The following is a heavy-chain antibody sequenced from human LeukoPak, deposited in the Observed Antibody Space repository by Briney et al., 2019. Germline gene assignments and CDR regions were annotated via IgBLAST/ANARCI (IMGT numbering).Heavy chain of an antibody. CDR2: INHSGST. D-gene: IGHD6-19*01. J-gene: IGHJ6*03. CDR3: ARGASSGWYPVYYYYMDV. V-gene: IGHV4-34*01. Sequence: PSETLSLTCAVCGGSFSGYYWSWIRQPPGKGLEWIGEINHSGSTNYNPSLKSRVTISVDTSKNQCSLKLSSVTAADTAVYYCARGASSGWYPVYYYYMDVWGKGTTVTVSS. CDR1: GGSFSGYY.